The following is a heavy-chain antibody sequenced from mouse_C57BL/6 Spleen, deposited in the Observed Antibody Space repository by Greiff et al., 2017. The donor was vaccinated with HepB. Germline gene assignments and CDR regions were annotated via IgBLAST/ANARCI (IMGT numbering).Heavy chain of an antibody. CDR1: GFTFSDYG. CDR3: ARVVARGFDV. V-gene: IGHV5-17*01. D-gene: IGHD1-1*01. CDR2: ISSGSSTI. Sequence: EVKLMESGGGLVKPGGSLKLSCAASGFTFSDYGMHWVRQAPEKGLEWVAYISSGSSTIYYADTVKGRFTISRDNAKNTLFLQMTSLRSEDTAMYYCARVVARGFDVWGTGTTVTVSS. J-gene: IGHJ1*03.